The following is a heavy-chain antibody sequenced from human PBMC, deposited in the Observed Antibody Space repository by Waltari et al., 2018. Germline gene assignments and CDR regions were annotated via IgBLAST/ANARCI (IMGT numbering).Heavy chain of an antibody. D-gene: IGHD6-19*01. Sequence: QVQLQESGPGLVKPSETLSLTCPVSGGSISSYYWSWIRQPPGKGLEWIGYIYYSGSTNYNPSLKSRVTISVDTSKNQFSLKLSSVTAADTAVYYCARGAGRQWLVRGQFDYWGQGTLVTVSS. CDR3: ARGAGRQWLVRGQFDY. CDR2: IYYSGST. J-gene: IGHJ4*02. CDR1: GGSISSYY. V-gene: IGHV4-59*01.